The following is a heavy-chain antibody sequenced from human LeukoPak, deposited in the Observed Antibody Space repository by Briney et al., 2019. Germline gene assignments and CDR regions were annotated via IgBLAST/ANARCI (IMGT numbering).Heavy chain of an antibody. CDR3: AHRLKRTYYSDTSGYYPTTKIDNWFDP. D-gene: IGHD3-22*01. CDR1: GFSLSTSGVG. CDR2: IYWNDDK. Sequence: MQSGPTLVNPTQTLTLTCTFSGFSLSTSGVGVGWIRQPPGKALEWLALIYWNDDKRYSPSLKSRLTITKDTSKNQVVLTMTNMDPVDTATYFCAHRLKRTYYSDTSGYYPTTKIDNWFDPWGQGTLVTVSS. J-gene: IGHJ5*02. V-gene: IGHV2-5*01.